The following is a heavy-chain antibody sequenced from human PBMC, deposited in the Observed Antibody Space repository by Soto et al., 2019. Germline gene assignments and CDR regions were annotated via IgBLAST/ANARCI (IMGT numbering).Heavy chain of an antibody. D-gene: IGHD2-8*01. CDR2: INPKSGGT. J-gene: IGHJ6*02. Sequence: SVKVSCKASGYSFTDYHIHWVRQAPGQGLEWLGRINPKSGGTSTAQKFQGWVTMTTDTSISTASMELTRLTSDDTAIYYCARGDSTDCSNGVCSFFYNHDMDVWGQGTTVTVSS. CDR3: ARGDSTDCSNGVCSFFYNHDMDV. CDR1: GYSFTDYH. V-gene: IGHV1-2*04.